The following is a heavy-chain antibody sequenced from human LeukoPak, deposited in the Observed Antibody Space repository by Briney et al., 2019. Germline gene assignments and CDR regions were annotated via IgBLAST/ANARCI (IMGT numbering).Heavy chain of an antibody. D-gene: IGHD3-10*01. Sequence: GGSLRLSCAASGFTFSSNGMHWVRQAPGKGLESVAVVSFDGSNKYFEDSVKGRFSISRDNSRNTLYLQMNSLRAEDTAVYYCARAGRGWFGSMDVWGQGTTVTVSS. V-gene: IGHV3-33*01. J-gene: IGHJ6*02. CDR3: ARAGRGWFGSMDV. CDR1: GFTFSSNG. CDR2: VSFDGSNK.